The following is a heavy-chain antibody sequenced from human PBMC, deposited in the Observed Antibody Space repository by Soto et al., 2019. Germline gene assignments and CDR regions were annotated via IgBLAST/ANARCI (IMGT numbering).Heavy chain of an antibody. V-gene: IGHV5-51*01. CDR3: VRPNFGALTHFDF. CDR1: GYTFTNYW. J-gene: IGHJ4*02. D-gene: IGHD3-16*01. Sequence: PGESLKISCKAIGYTFTNYWIGWVRQTPGKGLEWMGIIFPGDSDTRYNPSFEGQVTVSADESISTAYLQWNTLKASDTAVYYCVRPNFGALTHFDFWGQGTLVTVSS. CDR2: IFPGDSDT.